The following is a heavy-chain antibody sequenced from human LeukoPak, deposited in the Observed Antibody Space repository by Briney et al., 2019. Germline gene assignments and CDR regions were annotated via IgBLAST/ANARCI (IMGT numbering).Heavy chain of an antibody. CDR1: GGSFSGYY. D-gene: IGHD3-10*01. J-gene: IGHJ5*02. CDR3: ARSPNYYGSGRSWFDP. CDR2: INHSGST. Sequence: PSETLSLTCAVYGGSFSGYYWSWIRQPPGKGLEWIGEINHSGSTNYNPSLKSRVTISVDTSKNQFSLKLSSVTAADTAVYYCARSPNYYGSGRSWFDPWGQGTLVTVSS. V-gene: IGHV4-34*01.